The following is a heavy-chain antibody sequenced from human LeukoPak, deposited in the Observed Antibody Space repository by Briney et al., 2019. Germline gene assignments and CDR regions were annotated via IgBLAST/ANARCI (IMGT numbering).Heavy chain of an antibody. J-gene: IGHJ3*02. CDR3: ATSGGGRAFDI. Sequence: GGSLRLSCAASGFTFSSYAMSWVRQAPGKGLEWVSAISASGGSTYYADSVKGRFTISRDNSKNTPYLQMNSLRAEDTAVYYCATSGGGRAFDIWGQGTMVTVSS. D-gene: IGHD2-15*01. CDR2: ISASGGST. V-gene: IGHV3-23*01. CDR1: GFTFSSYA.